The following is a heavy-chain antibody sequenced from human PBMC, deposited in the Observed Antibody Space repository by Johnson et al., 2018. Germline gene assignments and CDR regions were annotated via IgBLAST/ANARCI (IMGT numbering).Heavy chain of an antibody. D-gene: IGHD6-6*01. CDR2: LSYDGGNK. J-gene: IGHJ6*02. CDR3: AKDMSSSSSIYYYGMDV. Sequence: QVQLVQSGGGVVQPGRSLRLSCAASAFSFNNYGMHWVRQAPGKGLEWVASLSYDGGNKYYADSVKGRFTISRDNSKNTLYMQMNSLRAEDTAVYYCAKDMSSSSSIYYYGMDVWGQGTTVTVSS. V-gene: IGHV3-30*18. CDR1: AFSFNNYG.